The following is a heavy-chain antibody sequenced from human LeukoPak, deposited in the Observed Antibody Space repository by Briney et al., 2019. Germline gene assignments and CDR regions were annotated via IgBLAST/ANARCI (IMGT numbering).Heavy chain of an antibody. J-gene: IGHJ4*02. D-gene: IGHD6-13*01. CDR3: ARVGSSSFDVRFDY. V-gene: IGHV3-7*03. Sequence: GGSVRLSCVASGFSFSSYWMSWVRQAPGKGLEWVANIKQDGSEKYYVDSVKGRFTISRDNAKNSLYLQMNSLRAEDTAVYYCARVGSSSFDVRFDYWGQGTLVTVSS. CDR2: IKQDGSEK. CDR1: GFSFSSYW.